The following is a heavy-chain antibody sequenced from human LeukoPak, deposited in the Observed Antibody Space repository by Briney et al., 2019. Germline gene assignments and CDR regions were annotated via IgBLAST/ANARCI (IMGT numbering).Heavy chain of an antibody. CDR1: GFTFSSYS. CDR2: ISSSSSYI. CDR3: ARLKVATHGMDV. V-gene: IGHV3-21*01. D-gene: IGHD5-12*01. J-gene: IGHJ6*04. Sequence: GGSLRLSCAASGFTFSSYSVNWVRQAPGKGREWVSSISSSSSYIYYADSVKGRFTISRDNAKNSLHLQMNNPRAEDTAVYYCARLKVATHGMDVWGKGTTVTVSS.